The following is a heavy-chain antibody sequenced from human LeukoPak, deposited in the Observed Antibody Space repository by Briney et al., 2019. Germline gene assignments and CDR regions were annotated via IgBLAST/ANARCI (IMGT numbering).Heavy chain of an antibody. CDR1: GFTFSSYA. CDR3: ARDNQWLNAFDI. Sequence: KPGGSLRLSCTASGFTFSSYALSWIRQPPGKGLEWIGYIYYSGSTNYNPSLKSRVTISVDTSKNQFSLKLSSVTAADTAMYYCARDNQWLNAFDIWGQGTMVTVSS. D-gene: IGHD3-22*01. CDR2: IYYSGST. J-gene: IGHJ3*02. V-gene: IGHV4-59*01.